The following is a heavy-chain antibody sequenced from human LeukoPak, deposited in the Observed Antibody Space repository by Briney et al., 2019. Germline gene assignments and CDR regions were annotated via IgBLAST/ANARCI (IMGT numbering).Heavy chain of an antibody. J-gene: IGHJ6*02. CDR1: GYTFTGYY. D-gene: IGHD6-6*01. V-gene: IGHV1-2*02. Sequence: ASVKVSCKTSGYTFTGYYLHWVRQAPGQGLEWMGWIRPNSGGTKNAQKFQGRVTMTRDTSISTAYMELNRLTSDDTAVYYCATYSNSTLQYYYGLDVWGQGTTVT. CDR2: IRPNSGGT. CDR3: ATYSNSTLQYYYGLDV.